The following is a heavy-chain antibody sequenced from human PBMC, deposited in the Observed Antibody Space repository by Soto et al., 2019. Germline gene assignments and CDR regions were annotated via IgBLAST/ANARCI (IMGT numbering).Heavy chain of an antibody. CDR1: GGSFSGYY. V-gene: IGHV4-34*01. CDR3: VRAQPERVGAADY. J-gene: IGHJ4*02. CDR2: INHSGST. D-gene: IGHD1-26*01. Sequence: PSETLSLTCAVYGGSFSGYYWSWVRQPPGKGLEWIGEINHSGSTNYNPSLKSRVTISVDTSKNQFSLKLTSVTAADTAVYYCVRAQPERVGAADYWGQGTLVTVSS.